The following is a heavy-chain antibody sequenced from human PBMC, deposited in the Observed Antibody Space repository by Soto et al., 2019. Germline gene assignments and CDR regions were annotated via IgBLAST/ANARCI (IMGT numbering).Heavy chain of an antibody. CDR3: AKLWFGELAPVDY. J-gene: IGHJ4*02. CDR2: IGGSGGST. CDR1: AFTFSSYA. D-gene: IGHD3-10*01. V-gene: IGHV3-23*01. Sequence: VGSLRLSCAASAFTFSSYAMSWVRQAPGKGLEWVSTIGGSGGSTYYADSVKGRFTISRDNSKNTLYLQMNSLRAEDTATYYCAKLWFGELAPVDYWGQGTLVTVSS.